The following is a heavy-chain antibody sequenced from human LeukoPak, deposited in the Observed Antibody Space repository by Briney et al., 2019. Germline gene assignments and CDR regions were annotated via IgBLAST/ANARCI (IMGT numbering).Heavy chain of an antibody. CDR3: ARSYLKMASAS. D-gene: IGHD3-10*01. V-gene: IGHV3-7*01. CDR2: IKQDGSEK. Sequence: GGSLRLSCAASGFTFSSYAMSWVRQAPGKGLEWVANIKQDGSEKYYVDSVKGRFTISRDNAKNSLYLQMNSLRAEDTAVYYCARSYLKMASASWGQGTLVTVSS. J-gene: IGHJ5*02. CDR1: GFTFSSYA.